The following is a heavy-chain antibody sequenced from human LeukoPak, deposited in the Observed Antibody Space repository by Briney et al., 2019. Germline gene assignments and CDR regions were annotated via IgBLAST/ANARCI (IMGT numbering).Heavy chain of an antibody. V-gene: IGHV4-38-2*02. CDR3: ASYTVTAYYFDY. Sequence: SETLSLTCTVSGYSISSGYYWGWIRQTPGKGLEWIGYIYHGGRTDYNPSLKSRVTISVDTSRNQFSLKLSSVTAADTAVYYCASYTVTAYYFDYWDQGTLVTVSS. CDR1: GYSISSGYY. CDR2: IYHGGRT. D-gene: IGHD4-17*01. J-gene: IGHJ4*02.